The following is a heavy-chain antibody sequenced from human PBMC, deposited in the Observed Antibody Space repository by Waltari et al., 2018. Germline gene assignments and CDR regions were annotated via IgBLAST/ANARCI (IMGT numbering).Heavy chain of an antibody. Sequence: EVQLVESGGGLVQPGGSLRLSCAASGFTFSSYSMTWFRQAPGKGLEWVSYISSSSSTIYYADSVKGRFTISRDNAKNSLYLQMNSLRAEDTAVYYCARDRVSPSDAFDIWGQGTMVTVSS. D-gene: IGHD3-3*01. CDR2: ISSSSSTI. J-gene: IGHJ3*02. V-gene: IGHV3-48*04. CDR3: ARDRVSPSDAFDI. CDR1: GFTFSSYS.